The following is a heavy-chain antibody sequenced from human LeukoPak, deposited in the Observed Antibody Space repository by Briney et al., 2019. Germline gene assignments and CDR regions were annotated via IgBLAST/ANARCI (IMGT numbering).Heavy chain of an antibody. D-gene: IGHD2-21*01. Sequence: PSETLSLTCDVFGVSINDYYWSWIRQSPGKGLEWIGEISHTEGTRYNPSLESRVTMSVGTSENQLSLKLIFVTAADTAVYYCARIRCGHSGSVCYNHWGLGTLVTVSS. CDR1: GVSINDYY. V-gene: IGHV4-34*01. CDR3: ARIRCGHSGSVCYNH. J-gene: IGHJ4*02. CDR2: ISHTEGT.